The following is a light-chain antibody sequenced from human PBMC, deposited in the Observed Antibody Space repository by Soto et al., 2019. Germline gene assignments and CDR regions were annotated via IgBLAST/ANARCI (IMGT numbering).Light chain of an antibody. CDR2: EVR. J-gene: IGLJ3*02. CDR3: SSYTTINNLWV. V-gene: IGLV2-14*03. CDR1: STDVGTSAY. Sequence: QSALTQPASMSGSPGQSITITCAGTSTDVGTSAYVSWYQQVSNTVPKLILYEVRNRPSGVSYRFSGSKAGNTASLTISGLQPEDEADYYCSSYTTINNLWVFGGGTKLTVL.